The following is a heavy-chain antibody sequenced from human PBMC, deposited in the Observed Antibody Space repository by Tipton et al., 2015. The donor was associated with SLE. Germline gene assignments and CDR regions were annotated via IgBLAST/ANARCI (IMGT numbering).Heavy chain of an antibody. CDR3: ARDRVGLWFRTNYYYYYGMDV. V-gene: IGHV4-59*12. CDR1: GGSISSYY. CDR2: IYYSGST. D-gene: IGHD3-10*01. J-gene: IGHJ6*02. Sequence: TLSPTCTVSGGSISSYYWSWIRQPPGKGLEWIGYIYYSGSTNYNPSLKSRVTISVDTSKNQFSLKLSSVTAADTAVYYCARDRVGLWFRTNYYYYYGMDVWGQGTTVTVSS.